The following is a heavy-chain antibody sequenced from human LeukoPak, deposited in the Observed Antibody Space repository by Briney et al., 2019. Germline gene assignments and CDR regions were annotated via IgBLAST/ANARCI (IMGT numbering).Heavy chain of an antibody. V-gene: IGHV1-2*02. CDR1: GYTFTGYY. CDR2: INPNSGGT. Sequence: ASVKVSCKASGYTFTGYYLHWVRQAPGQGLDWVGWINPNSGGTTYAQNFKGRVTMTWDTSISTAYMELSRLRSDDTAVYYCAREWELLRKYLYHWGQGTLVTVSS. CDR3: AREWELLRKYLYH. D-gene: IGHD1-26*01. J-gene: IGHJ1*01.